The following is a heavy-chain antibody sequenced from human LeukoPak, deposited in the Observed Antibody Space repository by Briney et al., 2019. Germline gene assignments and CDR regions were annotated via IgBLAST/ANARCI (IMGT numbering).Heavy chain of an antibody. J-gene: IGHJ4*02. V-gene: IGHV1-46*01. CDR1: GYTFTSYY. CDR2: INPSGGGT. Sequence: ASVKVSCKASGYTFTSYYMHWVRQAPGQGLEWMGIINPSGGGTSYAQKFQGRVTMTRDTSTSTVYMELSSLRSEDTAVYYCARDPRGRDYFDYWGRGTLVTVSS. CDR3: ARDPRGRDYFDY.